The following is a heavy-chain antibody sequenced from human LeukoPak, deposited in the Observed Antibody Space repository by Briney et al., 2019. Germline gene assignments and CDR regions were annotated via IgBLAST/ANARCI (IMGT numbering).Heavy chain of an antibody. Sequence: PSETLSLTCTVSGGSISSYYWSWIRQPPGKGLEWIGYIYYSGSTNYNPSLKSRVTISVDTSKNQFSLKLSSVIAADTAVYYCARVRRYCTNGVCPTGFDPWGQGTLVTVSS. CDR1: GGSISSYY. CDR3: ARVRRYCTNGVCPTGFDP. J-gene: IGHJ5*02. D-gene: IGHD2-8*01. V-gene: IGHV4-59*01. CDR2: IYYSGST.